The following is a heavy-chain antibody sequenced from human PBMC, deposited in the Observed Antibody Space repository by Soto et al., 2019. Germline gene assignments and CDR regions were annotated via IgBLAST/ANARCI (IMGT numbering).Heavy chain of an antibody. CDR2: IFWDDDK. D-gene: IGHD3-10*01. CDR3: ARRHYLSAYSFDY. V-gene: IGHV2-5*02. CDR1: GFSLSTPGVG. Sequence: QITLKESGPTLVKPPETLTLTCTFSGFSLSTPGVGVGWIRQPPGKTLEWLALIFWDDDKRYSPSLKSRVTVTKDTSKNQVVLTMTNRDPVDTATYYCARRHYLSAYSFDYWGQGTLVTVSS. J-gene: IGHJ4*02.